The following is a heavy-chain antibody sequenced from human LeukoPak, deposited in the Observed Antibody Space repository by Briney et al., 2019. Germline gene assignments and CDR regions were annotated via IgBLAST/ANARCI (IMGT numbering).Heavy chain of an antibody. CDR2: VYTSGTT. V-gene: IGHV4-61*02. Sequence: PSETLSLTCTVSGGSISSSSYYWGWIRQPAGKGLEWIGRVYTSGTTNYNPSLKSRVTMSVDTPKNQLSLKLRSVTAADTAVYYCARTSSGWLRDAFDIWGQGTVVTVSS. D-gene: IGHD6-19*01. CDR3: ARTSSGWLRDAFDI. J-gene: IGHJ3*02. CDR1: GGSISSSSYY.